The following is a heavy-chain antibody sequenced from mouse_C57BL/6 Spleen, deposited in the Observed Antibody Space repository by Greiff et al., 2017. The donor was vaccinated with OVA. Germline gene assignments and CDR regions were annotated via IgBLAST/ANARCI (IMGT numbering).Heavy chain of an antibody. D-gene: IGHD2-3*01. V-gene: IGHV1-18*01. J-gene: IGHJ1*03. CDR2: INPNNGGT. CDR1: GYTFTDYN. Sequence: EVQLQESGPELVKPGASVKIPCKASGYTFTDYNMDWVKQSHGKSLEWIGDINPNNGGTIYNQKFKGKATLTVDKSSSTAYMELRSLTSEDTAVYYCARSRDGYYPDFDVWGTGTTVTVSS. CDR3: ARSRDGYYPDFDV.